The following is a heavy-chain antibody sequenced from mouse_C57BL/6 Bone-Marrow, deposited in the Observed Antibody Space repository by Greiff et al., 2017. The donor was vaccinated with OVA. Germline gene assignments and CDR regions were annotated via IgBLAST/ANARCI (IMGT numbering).Heavy chain of an antibody. J-gene: IGHJ2*01. Sequence: QVQLQQSGAELVRPGTSVTVSCKASGYAFTNYLIEWVKQRPGQGLEWIGVINPGSGGTNYNEKFKGKATLTADKSSSTAYMQLSSLTSEDSAVYFCARGRGYDGYPNLDYWGQGTTLTVSS. D-gene: IGHD2-3*01. CDR3: ARGRGYDGYPNLDY. V-gene: IGHV1-54*01. CDR1: GYAFTNYL. CDR2: INPGSGGT.